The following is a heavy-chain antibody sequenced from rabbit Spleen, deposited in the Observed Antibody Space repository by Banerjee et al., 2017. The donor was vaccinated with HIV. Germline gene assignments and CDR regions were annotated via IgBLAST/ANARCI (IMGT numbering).Heavy chain of an antibody. CDR1: GFSFSDRDV. CDR2: INTATAKG. D-gene: IGHD7-1*01. CDR3: ARDDGTATGDFSV. Sequence: QEQLEESGGGLVKPEGSLTLTCKASGFSFSDRDVMCWVRQAPGKGLEWIACINTATAKGVYASWVNGRFTISKTSSTTVTLQMTSLTAADTATYFCARDDGTATGDFSVWGPGTLVTVS. J-gene: IGHJ4*02. V-gene: IGHV1S45*01.